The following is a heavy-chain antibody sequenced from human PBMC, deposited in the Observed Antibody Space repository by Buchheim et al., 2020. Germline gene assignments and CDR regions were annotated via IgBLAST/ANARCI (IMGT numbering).Heavy chain of an antibody. CDR3: SRQPSDRIRFLDDY. J-gene: IGHJ4*02. CDR1: EFTFSGSA. CDR2: IRSKANNYAT. D-gene: IGHD3-3*01. Sequence: EVQLVESGGGLVQPGGSLKLSCADSEFTFSGSAMHWVRQASGKGLEWVGRIRSKANNYATAYAASVKGSFTISRDDSKNSAYLQMNSLKAEDTAVYYCSRQPSDRIRFLDDYWGQGTL. V-gene: IGHV3-73*02.